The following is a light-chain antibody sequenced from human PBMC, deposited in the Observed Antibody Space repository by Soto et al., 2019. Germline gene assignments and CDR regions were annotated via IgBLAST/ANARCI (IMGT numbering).Light chain of an antibody. V-gene: IGKV1-39*01. J-gene: IGKJ1*01. Sequence: DIQMTQSPSSLSASVGDRVTITCRASQSIFSFLSWYQQRPGKAPKLLIYAASSLQRGVPSTFSGSGSGTEFTLTISSLQPEDFATYYCQQSYTSWWTFGQGTKVDIK. CDR3: QQSYTSWWT. CDR2: AAS. CDR1: QSIFSF.